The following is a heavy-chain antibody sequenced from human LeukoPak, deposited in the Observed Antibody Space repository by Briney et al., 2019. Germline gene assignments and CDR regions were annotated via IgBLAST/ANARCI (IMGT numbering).Heavy chain of an antibody. D-gene: IGHD2-8*01. Sequence: GGSLGLSCAASQFTLSRYWMHWVRQAPGKGLVWVSRINSDGSSKSYADSVKGRFTISRDDAKNTLYLQMNSLRAEDTAVYYCARVRHCSTGACYSAFDIWGQGTMVTVSS. V-gene: IGHV3-74*01. CDR2: INSDGSSK. CDR1: QFTLSRYW. J-gene: IGHJ3*02. CDR3: ARVRHCSTGACYSAFDI.